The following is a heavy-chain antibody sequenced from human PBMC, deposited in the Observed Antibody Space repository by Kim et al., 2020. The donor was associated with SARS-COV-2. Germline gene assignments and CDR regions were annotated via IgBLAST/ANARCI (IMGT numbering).Heavy chain of an antibody. Sequence: SVQVSCKASGYIFTDRYLHWVRQAPGQALEWMGWITPFNGHTDYAQEFQDRVTITRDNPLSTAYMELSSLRSEDTAMYYCARENDDAFDIWGQGTMVTV. CDR2: ITPFNGHT. V-gene: IGHV1-45*02. CDR3: ARENDDAFDI. CDR1: GYIFTDRY. J-gene: IGHJ3*02.